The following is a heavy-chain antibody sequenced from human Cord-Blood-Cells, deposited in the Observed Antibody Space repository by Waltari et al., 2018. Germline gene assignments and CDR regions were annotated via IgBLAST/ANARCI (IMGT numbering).Heavy chain of an antibody. CDR3: ARMSGSYYYDYGMDV. J-gene: IGHJ6*02. D-gene: IGHD1-26*01. CDR1: GYTFTGYY. Sequence: QVQLVQSGAEVKKPGASVKVSCKASGYTFTGYYMHWVRQAPGQGLEWMGRINPNSGGTNYAQKFQGRVTMTRDTSISTAYMELSRLRSDDTAVYYCARMSGSYYYDYGMDVWGQGTTVTVSS. V-gene: IGHV1-2*06. CDR2: INPNSGGT.